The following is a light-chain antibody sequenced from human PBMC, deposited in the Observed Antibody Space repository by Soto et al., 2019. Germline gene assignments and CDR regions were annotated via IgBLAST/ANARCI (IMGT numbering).Light chain of an antibody. CDR3: QQYNSYST. CDR2: DAP. CDR1: QSVTSRS. V-gene: IGKV3-20*01. Sequence: EIVLTQSPGTLSWSPYNRATLSGRASQSVTSRSFAWYQHKPGQAPRLLMYDAPSRATGIPDRFSGSGSGTEFTLTISSLQPDDFATYYCQQYNSYSTFGQGTKVDIK. J-gene: IGKJ1*01.